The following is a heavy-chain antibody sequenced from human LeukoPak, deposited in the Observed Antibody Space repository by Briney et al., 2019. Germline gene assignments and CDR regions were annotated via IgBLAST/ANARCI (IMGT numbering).Heavy chain of an antibody. D-gene: IGHD5-12*01. Sequence: GKSLRLSCAASGFTFSAYGMHWVRQAPGKGLEWVAVISFDGSGKYYADSVKGRFTISRDDSKNTLYLQMGSLRAEDTAVYYCAKDVDIVATAHVDYWGQGTLVTVSS. CDR2: ISFDGSGK. CDR3: AKDVDIVATAHVDY. V-gene: IGHV3-30*18. CDR1: GFTFSAYG. J-gene: IGHJ4*02.